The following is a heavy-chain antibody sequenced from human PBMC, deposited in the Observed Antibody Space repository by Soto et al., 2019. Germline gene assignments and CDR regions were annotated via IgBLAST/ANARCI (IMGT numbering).Heavy chain of an antibody. CDR1: GFTFSSYW. V-gene: IGHV3-74*01. D-gene: IGHD3-22*01. CDR3: VGGDGDYYDGNGYLGRH. Sequence: EVQLVESGGGLVQPGGSLRLSCAASGFTFSSYWMHWVRQAPGKGLVWVSRLKSDGSGTTYADSVKGRLTISRDNAKNTVYLEMNALRAEGRAVSDGVGGDGDYYDGNGYLGRHWGQGTLVTVSS. J-gene: IGHJ4*02. CDR2: LKSDGSGT.